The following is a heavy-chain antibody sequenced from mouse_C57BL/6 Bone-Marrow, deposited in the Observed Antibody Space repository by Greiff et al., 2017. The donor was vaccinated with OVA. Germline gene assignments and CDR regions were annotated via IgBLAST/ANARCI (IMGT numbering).Heavy chain of an antibody. CDR1: GYTFTSYW. J-gene: IGHJ1*03. CDR2: IDPNSGGT. V-gene: IGHV1-72*01. Sequence: LQQPGASVKLSCKASGYTFTSYWMHWVQQRPGRGLAWIGRIDPNSGGTKYNEKFKSKATLTVDKPSSTAYMQLSSLTSEDSAVYYCARDDYDVHWYFDVWGTGTTVTVSS. D-gene: IGHD2-4*01. CDR3: ARDDYDVHWYFDV.